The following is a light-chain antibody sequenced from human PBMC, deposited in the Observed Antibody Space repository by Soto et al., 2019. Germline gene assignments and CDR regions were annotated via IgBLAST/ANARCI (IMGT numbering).Light chain of an antibody. J-gene: IGLJ2*01. CDR3: TLYTGSNTLV. V-gene: IGLV2-14*01. Sequence: QSALTQPASVSGSPGQSITIYCTGTSSDVAAYNYVSWYQQHPGKAPRLIIYEVGNRPSGVSNRFSGSKSGNTAPLTISGPQVEDEGDYYCTLYTGSNTLVFGGGTKL. CDR2: EVG. CDR1: SSDVAAYNY.